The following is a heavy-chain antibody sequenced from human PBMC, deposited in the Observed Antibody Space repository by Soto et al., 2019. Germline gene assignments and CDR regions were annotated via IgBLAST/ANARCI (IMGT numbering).Heavy chain of an antibody. Sequence: EVLLVESGGGLVQPGGSLRLSCAASGFTFSSYEMNWVRQAPGKGLEWVSYISSSGSTIYYADSVKGRFTISRDNVKNSLYLQMNSLRAEDTAVYYCAPRMVRGVIITEGWFDPWGQGTLVTVSS. D-gene: IGHD3-10*01. CDR2: ISSSGSTI. V-gene: IGHV3-48*03. CDR3: APRMVRGVIITEGWFDP. CDR1: GFTFSSYE. J-gene: IGHJ5*02.